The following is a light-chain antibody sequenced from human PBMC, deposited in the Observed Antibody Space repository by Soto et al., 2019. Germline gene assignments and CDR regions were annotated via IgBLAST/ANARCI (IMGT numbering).Light chain of an antibody. J-gene: IGKJ1*01. CDR1: QSVPNSH. Sequence: EIVLTQSPGTLSVFPGERATLSCRASQSVPNSHLAWFQQKPGQAPRPLIYGVSKRATGIPDRFSGSGSGTDFTLTISRLAPEDFAVYYCHHYHYSWTFGQGTKVDIK. V-gene: IGKV3-20*01. CDR3: HHYHYSWT. CDR2: GVS.